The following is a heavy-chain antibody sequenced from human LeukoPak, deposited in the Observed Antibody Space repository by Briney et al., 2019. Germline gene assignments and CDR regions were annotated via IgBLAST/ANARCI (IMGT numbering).Heavy chain of an antibody. CDR3: ARAQDPSNYDFWSGYSYNWFDP. Sequence: ASVKVSCKASGGTFSSYAISWVRQAPGQGLEWMGGIIPIFGTANYAQKFQGRVKITADESTSTAYMELSSLRSEDTAVYYCARAQDPSNYDFWSGYSYNWFDPWGQGTLVTVSS. J-gene: IGHJ5*02. CDR2: IIPIFGTA. CDR1: GGTFSSYA. D-gene: IGHD3-3*01. V-gene: IGHV1-69*13.